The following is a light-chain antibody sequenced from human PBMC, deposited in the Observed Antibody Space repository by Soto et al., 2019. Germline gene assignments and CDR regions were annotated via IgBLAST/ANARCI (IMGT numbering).Light chain of an antibody. CDR1: QSVSSNY. CDR3: QQYGTSPPVYT. V-gene: IGKV3-20*01. J-gene: IGKJ2*01. CDR2: GAS. Sequence: EIVLTQSPGTLSLSPGERATLSCRASQSVSSNYLAWYQQKPGQAPRLLIYGASSRTTGIPDRFSGSGSGTEFTLTISRLEPEDFAVYYCQQYGTSPPVYTFGQGTKLEIK.